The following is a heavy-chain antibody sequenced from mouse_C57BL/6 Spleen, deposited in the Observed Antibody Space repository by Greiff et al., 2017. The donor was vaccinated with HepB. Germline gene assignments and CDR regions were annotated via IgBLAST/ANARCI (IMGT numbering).Heavy chain of an antibody. CDR3: ARDGYYLTYYAMDY. CDR2: ISDGGSYT. J-gene: IGHJ4*01. CDR1: GFTFSSYA. Sequence: DVMLVESGGGLVKPGGSLKLSCAASGFTFSSYAMSWVRQTPEKRLEWVATISDGGSYTYYPDNVKGRFTISRDNAKNNLYLQMSHLKSEDTAMYYCARDGYYLTYYAMDYWGQGTSVTVSS. V-gene: IGHV5-4*01. D-gene: IGHD2-3*01.